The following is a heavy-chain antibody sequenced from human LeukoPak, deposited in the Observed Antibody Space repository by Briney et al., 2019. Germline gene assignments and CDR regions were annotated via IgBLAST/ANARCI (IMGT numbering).Heavy chain of an antibody. CDR3: ATRPYYDILTGYRYYFDY. CDR2: INHSGST. V-gene: IGHV4-34*01. D-gene: IGHD3-9*01. Sequence: SETLSLTCAVYGVSFSGYYWSWIRQPPRKGLEWIGEINHSGSTNYNPSLTSQVTISVDTSKNQFSLKLSSVTAADTAVYYCATRPYYDILTGYRYYFDYWGQGTLVTVSS. J-gene: IGHJ4*02. CDR1: GVSFSGYY.